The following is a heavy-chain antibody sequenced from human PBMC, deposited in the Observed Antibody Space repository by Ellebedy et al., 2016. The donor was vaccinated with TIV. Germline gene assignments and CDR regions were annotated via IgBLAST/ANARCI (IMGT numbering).Heavy chain of an antibody. D-gene: IGHD6-13*01. CDR2: ISVSGGST. CDR3: ANRASAGSGGY. J-gene: IGHJ4*02. Sequence: PGGSLRLSCAASGFTFSSYAMSRVRQAPGKGLEWVSLISVSGGSTYYADSVKGRFTISRDNSKNTLYLQMNSLRAEDTAVYYCANRASAGSGGYWGQGTLVTVSS. CDR1: GFTFSSYA. V-gene: IGHV3-23*01.